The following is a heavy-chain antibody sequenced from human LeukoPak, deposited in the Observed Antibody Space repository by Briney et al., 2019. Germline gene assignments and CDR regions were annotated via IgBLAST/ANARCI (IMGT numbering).Heavy chain of an antibody. CDR1: GDSISSGDYY. CDR3: AREALVVAANTRRFWFDP. J-gene: IGHJ5*02. CDR2: ISSSGST. V-gene: IGHV4-61*02. Sequence: PSETLSLTCTVSGDSISSGDYYWSWIRQPAGKGLEWIGRISSSGSTNYNPSLKSRVTISVDTSKNQFSLKLSSVTAADTAVYYCAREALVVAANTRRFWFDPWGQGTLVTVSS. D-gene: IGHD2-15*01.